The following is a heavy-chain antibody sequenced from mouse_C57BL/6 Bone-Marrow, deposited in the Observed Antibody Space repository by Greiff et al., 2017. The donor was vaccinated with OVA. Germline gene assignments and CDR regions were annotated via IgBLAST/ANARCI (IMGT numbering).Heavy chain of an antibody. Sequence: EVKLQESGAELVRPGASVTLSCTASGFNIKDDYMHWVKQRPEQGLEWIGWIDPENGDTEYASKFQGKATITADTSSNTAYLQLSSLTSEDTAVYYCTTYGSSYPYWYFDVWGTGTTVTVSS. V-gene: IGHV14-4*01. D-gene: IGHD1-1*01. CDR2: IDPENGDT. J-gene: IGHJ1*03. CDR3: TTYGSSYPYWYFDV. CDR1: GFNIKDDY.